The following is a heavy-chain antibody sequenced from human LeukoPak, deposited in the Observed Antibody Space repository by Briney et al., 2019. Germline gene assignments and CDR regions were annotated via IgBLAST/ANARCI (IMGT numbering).Heavy chain of an antibody. CDR3: ARTDSMDV. V-gene: IGHV3-23*01. D-gene: IGHD1-1*01. CDR1: GFTFSSYA. CDR2: ISGSGGST. Sequence: GGSLRLSCVATGFTFSSYAMNWVRQAPGKGLEWISGISGSGGSTYSADSVKGRFTISRDNAKNSLYLQMNSLRAEDTAVYYCARTDSMDVWGQGTTVTVSS. J-gene: IGHJ6*02.